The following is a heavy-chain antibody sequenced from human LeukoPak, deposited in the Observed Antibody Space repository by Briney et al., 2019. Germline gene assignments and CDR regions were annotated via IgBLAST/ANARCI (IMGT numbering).Heavy chain of an antibody. D-gene: IGHD6-13*01. CDR3: ARDRRYNSWSNDRFDY. J-gene: IGHJ4*02. V-gene: IGHV3-7*01. Sequence: GGSLRLSCVASRFTFSNYWMTWVRQAPGKGLEWVANIKQDGSEKNYVDSVKGRFTIPRDNAENSLYLQMNSLRAEDTAVYYCARDRRYNSWSNDRFDYWGQGTLVTVSS. CDR1: RFTFSNYW. CDR2: IKQDGSEK.